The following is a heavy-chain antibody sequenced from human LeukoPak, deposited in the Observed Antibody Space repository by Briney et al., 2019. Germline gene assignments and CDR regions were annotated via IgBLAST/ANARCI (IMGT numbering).Heavy chain of an antibody. CDR3: ARAALYCSSTSCYADFYYYYYYMDV. D-gene: IGHD2-2*01. J-gene: IGHJ6*03. V-gene: IGHV3-48*01. CDR2: ISSSSSTI. Sequence: GGSLRLSCAASGFTFSSYSMNWVRQTPGKGLEWVSYISSSSSTIYYADSVKGRFTISRDNAKNSLYLQMNSLRAEDTAVYYCARAALYCSSTSCYADFYYYYYYMDVWGKGTTVTVSS. CDR1: GFTFSSYS.